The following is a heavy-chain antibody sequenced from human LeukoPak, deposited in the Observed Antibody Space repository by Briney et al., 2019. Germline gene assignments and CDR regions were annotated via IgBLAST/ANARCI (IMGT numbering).Heavy chain of an antibody. CDR3: ARDRTYCSGGSCYYSFGYYYYYMDV. CDR1: GFTFSDHY. D-gene: IGHD2-15*01. CDR2: TRNKANSYTA. V-gene: IGHV3-72*01. Sequence: GGSLRLSCAASGFTFSDHYMDWVRQAPGKGLEWVGRTRNKANSYTAEYAASVKGRFTISRDDSKNSLYLQMNSLRAEDTAVYYCARDRTYCSGGSCYYSFGYYYYYMDVWGKGTTVTISS. J-gene: IGHJ6*03.